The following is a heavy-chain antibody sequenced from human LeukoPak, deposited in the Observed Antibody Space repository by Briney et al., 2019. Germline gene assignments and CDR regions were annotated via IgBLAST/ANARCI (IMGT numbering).Heavy chain of an antibody. D-gene: IGHD3-9*01. V-gene: IGHV4-59*01. J-gene: IGHJ5*02. CDR3: ARERGGAYDILTGPDNWFDP. CDR2: IYYSGST. Sequence: SETLSLTCTVSGGSISSYYWSWIRQPPGKGLEWIGYIYYSGSTNYNPSLKSRVTISVDTSKNQFSLKLSSVTAADTAVYYCARERGGAYDILTGPDNWFDPWGRGTLVTVSS. CDR1: GGSISSYY.